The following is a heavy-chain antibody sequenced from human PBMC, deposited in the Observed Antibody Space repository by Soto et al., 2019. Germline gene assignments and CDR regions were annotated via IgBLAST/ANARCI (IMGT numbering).Heavy chain of an antibody. CDR2: ISYDGSNK. J-gene: IGHJ4*02. Sequence: GGSLRLSCAASGFTFSSYAMHWVRQAPGKGLERVAVISYDGSNKYYADSVKGRFTISRDNSKNTLYLQMNSLRAEDTAVYYCARSWISYYFDYWGQGTLVTVSS. CDR1: GFTFSSYA. V-gene: IGHV3-30-3*01. D-gene: IGHD5-12*01. CDR3: ARSWISYYFDY.